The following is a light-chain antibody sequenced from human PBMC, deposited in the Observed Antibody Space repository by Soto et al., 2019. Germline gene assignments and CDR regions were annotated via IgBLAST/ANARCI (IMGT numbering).Light chain of an antibody. CDR1: QTIGNW. Sequence: DIQMTHSPSTLSASVGDRVTITCRASQTIGNWLAWYQQKPGKAPKLLIYDVSTSETGVPSRFSGSGSGTDFTLTISSLQPDDFASYYCQQYDRYPLTFGGGTKVDIK. CDR3: QQYDRYPLT. J-gene: IGKJ4*01. CDR2: DVS. V-gene: IGKV1-5*01.